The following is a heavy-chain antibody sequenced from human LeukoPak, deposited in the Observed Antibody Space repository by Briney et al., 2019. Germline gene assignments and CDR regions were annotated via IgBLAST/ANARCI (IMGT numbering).Heavy chain of an antibody. CDR3: ARDQSLFYYDSSGPGDY. CDR1: GFTFRSYW. J-gene: IGHJ4*02. D-gene: IGHD3-22*01. CDR2: IKQDGSEK. V-gene: IGHV3-7*01. Sequence: GGSLRLSCAASGFTFRSYWMSWVRQAPGKGLEWVANIKQDGSEKYYVDSVKGRFTISRDNAKNSLYLQMNSLRAEDTAVYYCARDQSLFYYDSSGPGDYWGQGTLVTVSS.